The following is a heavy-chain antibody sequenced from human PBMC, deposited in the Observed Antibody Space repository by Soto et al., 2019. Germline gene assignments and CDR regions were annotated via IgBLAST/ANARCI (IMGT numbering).Heavy chain of an antibody. Sequence: ASVKVSCKASGYTFTGYYMHWVRQAPGQGLEWMGWINLNSGGTNYAQKFQGWVTMTRDTSISTAYMELSRLRSDDTAVYYCASGGTVTTFDYWGQGTLVTVSS. CDR2: INLNSGGT. D-gene: IGHD4-17*01. J-gene: IGHJ4*02. CDR3: ASGGTVTTFDY. CDR1: GYTFTGYY. V-gene: IGHV1-2*04.